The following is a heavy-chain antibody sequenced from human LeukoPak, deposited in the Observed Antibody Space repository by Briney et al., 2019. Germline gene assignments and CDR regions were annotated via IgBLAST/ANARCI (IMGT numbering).Heavy chain of an antibody. CDR3: ARDRLGYYDFWSGHIDY. V-gene: IGHV3-30-3*01. Sequence: PGRSLRLSCAASGFTFSSYAMHWVRQAPGKGLEWVAVISYDGSNKYYADSVKGRFTTSRDNSKNTLYLQMNSLRAEDTAVYYCARDRLGYYDFWSGHIDYWGQGTLVTVSS. D-gene: IGHD3-3*01. CDR1: GFTFSSYA. CDR2: ISYDGSNK. J-gene: IGHJ4*02.